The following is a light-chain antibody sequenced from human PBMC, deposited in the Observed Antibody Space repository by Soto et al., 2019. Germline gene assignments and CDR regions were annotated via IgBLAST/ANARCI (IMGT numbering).Light chain of an antibody. J-gene: IGKJ5*01. Sequence: DIQMTQSPSTLSGSVGDRVTLTCPASQTISSWLAWYQQKPGKAPKLLIYKASTLKSGVPSRFSGSGSGTEFTLTISSLQPDDFAVYYCQQYYGSPGITFGQGTRLEIK. CDR3: QQYYGSPGIT. V-gene: IGKV1-5*03. CDR2: KAS. CDR1: QTISSW.